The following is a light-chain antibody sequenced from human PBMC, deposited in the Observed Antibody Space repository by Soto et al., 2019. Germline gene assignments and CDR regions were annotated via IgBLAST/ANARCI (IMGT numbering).Light chain of an antibody. V-gene: IGLV4-69*01. CDR1: SGHSSYA. CDR2: LNSDGSH. J-gene: IGLJ2*01. Sequence: QLVLTQSPSASASLGDSVKLTCTLSSGHSSYAISWHQQQPEKGHRYLMKLNSDGSHSQGDGIPDRFSGSSYGADRYLTISSLHAEDAADYYCQTWGTGIVVFGGGTKLTVL. CDR3: QTWGTGIVV.